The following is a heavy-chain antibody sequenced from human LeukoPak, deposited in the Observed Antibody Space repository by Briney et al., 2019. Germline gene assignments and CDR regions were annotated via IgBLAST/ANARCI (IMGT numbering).Heavy chain of an antibody. Sequence: GGSLRLSCAASGFTFSSYAMSWVRQAPGKGLEWVSAISGSGGSTYYADSVKGRFTISRDNSKNTLYLQMNSLRAEDTAVYYCAKDMSEFYYADYDFWSGYYQDWFDPWGQGTLVTVSS. J-gene: IGHJ5*02. CDR1: GFTFSSYA. V-gene: IGHV3-23*01. D-gene: IGHD3-3*01. CDR3: AKDMSEFYYADYDFWSGYYQDWFDP. CDR2: ISGSGGST.